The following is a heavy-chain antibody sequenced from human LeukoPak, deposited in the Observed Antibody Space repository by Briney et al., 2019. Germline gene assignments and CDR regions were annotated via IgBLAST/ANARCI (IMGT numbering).Heavy chain of an antibody. J-gene: IGHJ3*02. V-gene: IGHV1-8*01. CDR2: MNPNSGNT. Sequence: GASVKVSCKTSGYSFTSFDVNWVRQATGQGLEWMGWMNPNSGNTGYAQKFQGRVTMTRNTSISTAYMELSSLRSEDTAVYYCALSASETDAFDIWGQGTMVTVSS. CDR1: GYSFTSFD. CDR3: ALSASETDAFDI.